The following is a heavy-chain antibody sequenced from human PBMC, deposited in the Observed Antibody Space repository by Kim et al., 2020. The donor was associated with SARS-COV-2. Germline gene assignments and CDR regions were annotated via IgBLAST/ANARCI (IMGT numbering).Heavy chain of an antibody. Sequence: DSVKGRFTISRDKAKNSLYLQMSSLRVGDTAVYYCVSDGSGSLTYRMDVWGQGTPVTVSS. J-gene: IGHJ6*02. CDR3: VSDGSGSLTYRMDV. V-gene: IGHV3-13*01. D-gene: IGHD3-10*01.